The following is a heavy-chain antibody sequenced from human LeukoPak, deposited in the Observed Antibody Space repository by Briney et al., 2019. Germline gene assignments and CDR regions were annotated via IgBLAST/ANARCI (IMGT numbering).Heavy chain of an antibody. J-gene: IGHJ4*02. CDR3: ARLRGYSYGYGDY. V-gene: IGHV3-48*04. Sequence: GGSLRLSCAASGFTFSSYSMNWVRQAPGKGLEWVSYISSSGNTIDYADSVKGRFTISRDNGKNSLYLQMVSLRAEDTAVHYCARLRGYSYGYGDYWGQGTLVTVSS. D-gene: IGHD5-18*01. CDR1: GFTFSSYS. CDR2: ISSSGNTI.